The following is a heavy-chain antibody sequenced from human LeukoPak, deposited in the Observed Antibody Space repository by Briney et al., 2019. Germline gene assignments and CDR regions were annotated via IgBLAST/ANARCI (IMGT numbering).Heavy chain of an antibody. J-gene: IGHJ4*02. V-gene: IGHV3-23*01. Sequence: GGSLRLSCVATGFTFSRSAMTWVRQTPGKGLDWVSSISSSGNTYYADSVKGRFTISRYNSKNMLYLQMNNLRAEDTAVSYCVKGYISEDGLDFWGQGTLVTVSS. CDR3: VKGYISEDGLDF. CDR1: GFTFSRSA. CDR2: ISSSGNT. D-gene: IGHD1-14*01.